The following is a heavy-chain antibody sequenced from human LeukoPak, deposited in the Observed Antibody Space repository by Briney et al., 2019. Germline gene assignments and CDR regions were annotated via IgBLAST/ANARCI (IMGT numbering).Heavy chain of an antibody. CDR3: AKGGDYDILTAYYNS. Sequence: GGSLRLSCAASGFTFNSYTMNWVRQAPGKGLEWVSSISGGGAETYYADSVKGRFTISRDNSKDTLYLRMNSLTAEDTAVYYCAKGGDYDILTAYYNSWGQGTLVTVSS. CDR2: ISGGGAET. D-gene: IGHD3-9*01. J-gene: IGHJ4*02. CDR1: GFTFNSYT. V-gene: IGHV3-23*01.